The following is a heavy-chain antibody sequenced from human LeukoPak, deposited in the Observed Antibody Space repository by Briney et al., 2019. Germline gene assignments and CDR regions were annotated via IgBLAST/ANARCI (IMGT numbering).Heavy chain of an antibody. CDR3: ARCGRDRSYNWFDP. V-gene: IGHV1-18*01. Sequence: ASVKVSCKASGYTFTSYGISWVRQAPGQGLEWMGWISAYNGNTNYAQKLQGRVTMTTDTSTSAAYMELRSLRSDDTAVYYCARCGRDRSYNWFDPWGQGTLVTVSS. D-gene: IGHD3-10*01. CDR2: ISAYNGNT. J-gene: IGHJ5*02. CDR1: GYTFTSYG.